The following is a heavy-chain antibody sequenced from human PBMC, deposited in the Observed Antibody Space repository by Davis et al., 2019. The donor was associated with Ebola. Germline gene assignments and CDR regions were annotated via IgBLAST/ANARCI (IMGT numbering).Heavy chain of an antibody. CDR2: IYNSGST. J-gene: IGHJ4*02. Sequence: SETLSLTCTVSAGSISSSDYLWSWIRQPPGRGLEWIGYIYNSGSTDYNPSLKSRVTISVDTSKNQFSLKLSSVTAADTAVYYCARVQYGYGYPFDSWGQGTLVTVSS. CDR3: ARVQYGYGYPFDS. CDR1: AGSISSSDYL. V-gene: IGHV4-30-4*01. D-gene: IGHD5-18*01.